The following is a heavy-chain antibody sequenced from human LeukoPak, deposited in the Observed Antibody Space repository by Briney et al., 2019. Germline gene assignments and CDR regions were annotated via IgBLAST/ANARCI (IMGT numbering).Heavy chain of an antibody. V-gene: IGHV3-9*01. CDR3: AKVDGYNSGWYDS. CDR2: ISWNSGNI. J-gene: IGHJ5*01. D-gene: IGHD6-19*01. CDR1: GFTFDDYG. Sequence: GGSLRLSCAASGFTFDDYGMHWVRQPPGKGLEWVSGISWNSGNIGYADSVKGRFTISRDNAKNSLYLQLDILKPEDTAFYYCAKVDGYNSGWYDSWGQGTLVTVSS.